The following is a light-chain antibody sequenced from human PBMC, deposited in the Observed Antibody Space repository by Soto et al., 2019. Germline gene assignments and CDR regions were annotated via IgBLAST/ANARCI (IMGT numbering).Light chain of an antibody. CDR1: QTVTTY. CDR3: QQDGSSLIT. Sequence: EIVLKQSPAILSLSNGERATLSCRTNQTVTTYLAWYQHKTGQAPRLLIYSASKRATGIPARFSGSGSGTDFTLTISRLEPEDFAVYYCQQDGSSLITFGHVTRLEFK. J-gene: IGKJ5*01. CDR2: SAS. V-gene: IGKV3-20*01.